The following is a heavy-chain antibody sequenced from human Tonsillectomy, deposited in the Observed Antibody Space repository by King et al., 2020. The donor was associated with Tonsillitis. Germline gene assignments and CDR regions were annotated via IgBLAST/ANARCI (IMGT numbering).Heavy chain of an antibody. J-gene: IGHJ6*03. CDR3: ARHKDSGGYYYYYYMDV. Sequence: QLQLQESGPGLVKPSETLSLTCTVSGGSVSSNNYCWGWIRQPPGKGLEWIGCMTHSGSTFYNPSLKSRVTMSVDTSKNQFSLNLSSVTAAETAMYYCARHKDSGGYYYYYYMDVWGKGTTVTVSS. CDR1: GGSVSSNNYC. CDR2: MTHSGST. V-gene: IGHV4-39*01. D-gene: IGHD3-16*01.